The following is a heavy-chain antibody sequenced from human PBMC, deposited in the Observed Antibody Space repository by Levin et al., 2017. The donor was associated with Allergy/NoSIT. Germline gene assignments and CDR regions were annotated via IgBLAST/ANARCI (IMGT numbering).Heavy chain of an antibody. CDR2: INPNSGGT. D-gene: IGHD4-11*01. Sequence: GESLKISCKASGYTFTGYYMHWVRQAPGQGLEWMGWINPNSGGTNYAQKFQGRVTMTRDTSISTAYMELSRLRSDDTAVYYCARVPTVFSPSDYWGQGTLVTVSS. CDR3: ARVPTVFSPSDY. J-gene: IGHJ4*02. CDR1: GYTFTGYY. V-gene: IGHV1-2*02.